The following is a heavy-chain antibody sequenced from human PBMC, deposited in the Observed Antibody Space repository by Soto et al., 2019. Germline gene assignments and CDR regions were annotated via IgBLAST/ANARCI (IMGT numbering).Heavy chain of an antibody. CDR3: ARLWGLADLDS. Sequence: QVQLVQSGAEVKKPGSSVKVSCKTSRNTFRTYSVNWVRQAPGQGLEWMGGIIPILGKPNYAQNFQGRVTITADESTSTVYLELRSLRSEDTAVYYCARLWGLADLDSWGQGTRVTVSS. CDR1: RNTFRTYS. J-gene: IGHJ4*02. D-gene: IGHD6-13*01. CDR2: IIPILGKP. V-gene: IGHV1-69*12.